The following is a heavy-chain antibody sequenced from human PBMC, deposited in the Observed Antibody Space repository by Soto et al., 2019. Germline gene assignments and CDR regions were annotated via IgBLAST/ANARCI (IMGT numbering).Heavy chain of an antibody. CDR1: GFTFSTYG. J-gene: IGHJ4*02. CDR3: AKEFHSNGWGSFFDS. CDR2: VSNDGGLK. Sequence: QVQLVESGGGVVQPGRSLRLSCVGSGFTFSTYGMHWVRQAPGKGLEWVAVVSNDGGLKYYGDSFQGRFAISRDNSKNTLYLQLNSLRAEDTALYYWAKEFHSNGWGSFFDSWGQGTLVTVSS. D-gene: IGHD6-19*01. V-gene: IGHV3-30*18.